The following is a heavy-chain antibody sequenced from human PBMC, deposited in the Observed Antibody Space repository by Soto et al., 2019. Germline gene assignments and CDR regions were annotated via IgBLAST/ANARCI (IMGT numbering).Heavy chain of an antibody. D-gene: IGHD5-18*01. J-gene: IGHJ4*02. CDR1: GGSLSSGGYY. Sequence: PSETLSLTCTVSGGSLSSGGYYWSWIRQHPGKGLEWIGYIYYSGSTYYNPSLKSRVTISVDTSKNQFSLKLSSVTAADTAVYYCASLRVDTAMVRLDYWGQGTLVTVSS. V-gene: IGHV4-30-4*08. CDR2: IYYSGST. CDR3: ASLRVDTAMVRLDY.